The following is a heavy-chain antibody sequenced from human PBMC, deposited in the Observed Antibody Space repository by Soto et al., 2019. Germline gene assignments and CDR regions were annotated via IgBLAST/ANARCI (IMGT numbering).Heavy chain of an antibody. V-gene: IGHV1-3*01. CDR1: GYTFTSYA. CDR3: AREMATIYYYGMDV. D-gene: IGHD5-12*01. CDR2: INAGNGNT. J-gene: IGHJ6*02. Sequence: ASVKVSCKASGYTFTSYAMHWVRQAPGQRLEWMGWINAGNGNTKYSQKFQGRVTITRDTSASTAYMELSSLRSEDTAVYYCAREMATIYYYGMDVWGQGTTVPSP.